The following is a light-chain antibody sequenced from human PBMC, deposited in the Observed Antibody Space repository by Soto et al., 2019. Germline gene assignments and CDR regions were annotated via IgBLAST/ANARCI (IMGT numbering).Light chain of an antibody. CDR2: WAS. CDR3: QQYYSIPLT. V-gene: IGKV4-1*01. J-gene: IGKJ4*01. CDR1: QSVLYSSNNKNY. Sequence: DIVMTQSPDSLAVSLGERATINCKSSQSVLYSSNNKNYLTWYQQKPGQPPKLLIYWASTRESGVPDRFSGRGSGADFTPTISRLQAEDVSVYYCQQYYSIPLTFGGGTKVEI.